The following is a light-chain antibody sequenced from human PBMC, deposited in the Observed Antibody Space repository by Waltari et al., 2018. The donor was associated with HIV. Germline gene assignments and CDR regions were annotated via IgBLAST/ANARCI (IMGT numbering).Light chain of an antibody. V-gene: IGKV3-15*01. CDR3: QQYDNWPPIT. J-gene: IGKJ5*01. CDR2: GAS. CDR1: QSVRSN. Sequence: EIVMTQSPATLSVSPAERATLSCRASQSVRSNLAWYQQRPGQAPRLLISGASTRATGVPARFSGSGSGTDFTLTISSLQSEDFAVYYCQQYDNWPPITFGQGTRLEIK.